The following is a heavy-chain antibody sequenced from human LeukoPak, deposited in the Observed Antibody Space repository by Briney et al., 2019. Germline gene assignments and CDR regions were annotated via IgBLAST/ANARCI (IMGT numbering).Heavy chain of an antibody. CDR3: ARAREEVTMVRGVFIEGIAFDI. D-gene: IGHD3-10*01. Sequence: ASVKVSCKASGYTFTSYYMHWVRQAPGQGLEWMGIINPSGGSTSYAQKFQGRVTMTRDTSTSTVYMELSSLRSEDTAVYYCARAREEVTMVRGVFIEGIAFDIWGQGTMVTVSS. J-gene: IGHJ3*02. V-gene: IGHV1-46*03. CDR1: GYTFTSYY. CDR2: INPSGGST.